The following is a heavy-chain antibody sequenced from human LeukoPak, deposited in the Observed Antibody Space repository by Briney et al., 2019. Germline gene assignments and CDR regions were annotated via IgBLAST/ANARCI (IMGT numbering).Heavy chain of an antibody. J-gene: IGHJ6*03. CDR1: GFTFSSYA. CDR3: AKVSNYYGSGSWGYYYYMDV. CDR2: ISYDGSNK. V-gene: IGHV3-30*04. Sequence: GGSLRLSCAASGFTFSSYAMHWVRQAPGKGLEWVAVISYDGSNKYYADSVKGRFTTSRDNSKNTLYLQMNSLRAEDTAVYYCAKVSNYYGSGSWGYYYYMDVWGKGTTVTISS. D-gene: IGHD3-10*01.